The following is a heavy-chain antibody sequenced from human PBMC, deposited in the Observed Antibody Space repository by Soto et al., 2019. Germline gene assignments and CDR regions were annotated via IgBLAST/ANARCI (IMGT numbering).Heavy chain of an antibody. CDR3: ARLTYYYDSSGYYRTAFDY. J-gene: IGHJ4*02. V-gene: IGHV4-30-4*01. D-gene: IGHD3-22*01. CDR1: GGSISSGDYY. CDR2: IYYSGST. Sequence: SETLSLTCTVSGGSISSGDYYWSWIRQPPGKGLEWIGYIYYSGSTYYNPSLKSRVTISVDTSKNQFSLKLSSVTAADTAVYYCARLTYYYDSSGYYRTAFDYWGQGTLVTVSS.